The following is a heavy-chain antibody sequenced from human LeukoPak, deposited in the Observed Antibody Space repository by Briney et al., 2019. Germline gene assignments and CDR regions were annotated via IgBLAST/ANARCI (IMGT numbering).Heavy chain of an antibody. V-gene: IGHV1-69*04. CDR2: IIPIFGIA. CDR1: GGTFSSYA. Sequence: ASVKASCKASGGTFSSYAISWVRQAPGQGLEWMGRIIPIFGIANYAQKFQGRVTITADKSTSTAYMELSSLRSEDTAVYYCARARDSSGSDYFDYWGQGTLVTVSS. D-gene: IGHD3-22*01. J-gene: IGHJ4*02. CDR3: ARARDSSGSDYFDY.